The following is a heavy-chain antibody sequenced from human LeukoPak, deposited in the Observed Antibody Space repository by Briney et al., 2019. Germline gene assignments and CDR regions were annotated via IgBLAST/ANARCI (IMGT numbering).Heavy chain of an antibody. CDR3: ARGGPFDY. CDR1: GGSISSGGYY. J-gene: IGHJ4*02. Sequence: PSETLSLTCTVSGGSISSGGYYWSWIRQPPGKGLEWIGEINHSGSTNYNPSLKSRVTISVDTSKNQFSLKLSSVAAADTAVYYCARGGPFDYWGQGTLVTVSS. CDR2: INHSGST. V-gene: IGHV4-39*07.